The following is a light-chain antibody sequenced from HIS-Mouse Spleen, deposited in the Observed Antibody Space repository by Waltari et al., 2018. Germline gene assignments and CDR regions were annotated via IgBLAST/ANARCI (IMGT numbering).Light chain of an antibody. CDR3: AAWDDSLSGPV. J-gene: IGLJ3*02. Sequence: QSVLTQPPSASGTPGQRVTISCSGSSSNIGSNYVYWYQQLPGTAPKPPIYRNNQRPSGGPDRFSGSKSGTSASLAISGLRSEDEAEYYCAAWDDSLSGPVFGGGTKLTVL. V-gene: IGLV1-47*01. CDR1: SSNIGSNY. CDR2: RNN.